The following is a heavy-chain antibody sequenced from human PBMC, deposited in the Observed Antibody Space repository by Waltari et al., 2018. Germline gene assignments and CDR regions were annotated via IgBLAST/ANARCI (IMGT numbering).Heavy chain of an antibody. CDR3: GRGNDF. Sequence: EVQLMESGGGLVQPGGSLRLSCAASGFTFSTYWMSWVRQAPGKGLEWVANIKKEGSEKYYVDSVKGRFSISRDNAKNSLFLQMNSLRAEDTAVYYCGRGNDFWGQGTLVTVSS. J-gene: IGHJ4*02. CDR2: IKKEGSEK. CDR1: GFTFSTYW. V-gene: IGHV3-7*04.